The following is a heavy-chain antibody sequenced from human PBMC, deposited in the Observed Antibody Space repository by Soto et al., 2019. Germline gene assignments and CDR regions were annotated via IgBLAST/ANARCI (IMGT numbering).Heavy chain of an antibody. D-gene: IGHD2-2*01. CDR3: AREYCSSTRCYGTFDY. Sequence: PSETLSLTCAVYGGSFSGYYWSWIRRPPGKGLEWIGEINHSGSTNYNPSLKSRVTMSVDTSKNQFSLKLSSVTAADTAVYFCAREYCSSTRCYGTFDYWGQGALVTVSS. J-gene: IGHJ4*02. CDR1: GGSFSGYY. V-gene: IGHV4-34*01. CDR2: INHSGST.